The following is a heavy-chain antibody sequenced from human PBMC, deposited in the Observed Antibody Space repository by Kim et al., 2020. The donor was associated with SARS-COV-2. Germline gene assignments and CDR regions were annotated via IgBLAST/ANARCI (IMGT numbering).Heavy chain of an antibody. J-gene: IGHJ4*02. D-gene: IGHD3-10*01. V-gene: IGHV3-23*01. CDR1: GFSFGTYA. CDR2: ISGSGGTI. CDR3: AKDYYPLGSYYQYSFDY. Sequence: GGSLRLSCAASGFSFGTYAMSWVRQAPGEGLEWVAVISGSGGTIYYADSLKGRFAISRDNSKNTLYLQMNSLRADDTAVYFCAKDYYPLGSYYQYSFDYWGRGTLVTVSS.